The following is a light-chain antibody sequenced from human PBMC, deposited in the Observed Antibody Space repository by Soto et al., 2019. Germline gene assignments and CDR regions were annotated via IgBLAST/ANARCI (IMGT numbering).Light chain of an antibody. V-gene: IGKV3-15*01. CDR1: QSVNTN. CDR2: DAS. J-gene: IGKJ1*01. Sequence: EIVFTQSPCTLSASPGERAPLSCRASQSVNTNLAWYQQKPGQAPRLLIYDASTRATGIPASFSGSGSGTEFTLTINSLQSEDFAVYYCQQYNNWPRTFGQGTKVDIK. CDR3: QQYNNWPRT.